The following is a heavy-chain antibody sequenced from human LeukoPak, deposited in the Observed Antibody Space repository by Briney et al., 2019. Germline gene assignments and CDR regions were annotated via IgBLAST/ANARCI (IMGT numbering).Heavy chain of an antibody. J-gene: IGHJ4*02. D-gene: IGHD5-12*01. CDR1: GGSIGSYY. CDR2: IYYSGST. V-gene: IGHV4-59*01. Sequence: PSETLSLTCTVSGGSIGSYYWSWIRQPPGKGLEYIGYIYYSGSTNYNPSLKSRVTISVDTSKNQFSLKLSSVTAADTAIYYCARAGSVGSSGYGLDYWGQGALVTVSS. CDR3: ARAGSVGSSGYGLDY.